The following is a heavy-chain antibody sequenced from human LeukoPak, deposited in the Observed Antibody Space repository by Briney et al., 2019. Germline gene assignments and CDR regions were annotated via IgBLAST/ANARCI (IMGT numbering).Heavy chain of an antibody. CDR3: AKMNRGYYYYMDV. D-gene: IGHD1/OR15-1a*01. Sequence: ASVKVSCKASGYTFTGYYMHWVRQAPGQGLEWMGWINPNSGGTNYAQKFQGWVTMTRDTSISTAYMELSRLRSDDAAVYYCAKMNRGYYYYMDVWGKGTTVTVSS. J-gene: IGHJ6*03. CDR1: GYTFTGYY. CDR2: INPNSGGT. V-gene: IGHV1-2*04.